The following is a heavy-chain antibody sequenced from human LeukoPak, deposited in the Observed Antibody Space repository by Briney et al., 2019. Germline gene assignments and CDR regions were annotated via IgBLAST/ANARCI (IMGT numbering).Heavy chain of an antibody. Sequence: PGGSLRLSCAASGFTFSVYSMNWVRQAPGKGLEWISHISSGSTTIYYADSVKGRFTISRDNVENSLYLQMSSLGVEDTAVYYCARDFEVPSAAPGYFYDYYMDVWGKGTTVTVSS. CDR3: ARDFEVPSAAPGYFYDYYMDV. CDR2: ISSGSTTI. J-gene: IGHJ6*03. CDR1: GFTFSVYS. D-gene: IGHD3-9*01. V-gene: IGHV3-48*04.